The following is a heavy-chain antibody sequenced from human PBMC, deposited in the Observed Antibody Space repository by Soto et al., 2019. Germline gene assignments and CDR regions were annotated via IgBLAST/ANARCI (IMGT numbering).Heavy chain of an antibody. CDR2: IDPSDSYT. CDR1: GYSFTSYW. CDR3: AVSSGYYYYYGMDV. J-gene: IGHJ6*02. V-gene: IGHV5-10-1*01. Sequence: GESLKISCKGSGYSFTSYWISWVRQMPGKGLEWMGRIDPSDSYTNYSPSFQGHVTISADKSISTAYLQWSSLKALDTAMYYCAVSSGYYYYYGMDVWGQGTTVTVSS. D-gene: IGHD3-22*01.